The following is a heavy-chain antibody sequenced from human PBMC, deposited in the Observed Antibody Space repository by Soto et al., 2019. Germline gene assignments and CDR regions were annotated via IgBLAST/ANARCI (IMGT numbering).Heavy chain of an antibody. V-gene: IGHV3-30*02. J-gene: IGHJ4*02. CDR2: RWYEESNK. Sequence: GGSLRLSCPAYGFTFGSYCMPWVRQAPGQGLEWVGVRWYEESNKYYADNVKGRFTISRDNSKNKLYLQMNSLRSEDTAVYYCVVGDRGIAAAGTQSLDYWGQGTLVTVSS. CDR3: VVGDRGIAAAGTQSLDY. D-gene: IGHD6-13*01. CDR1: GFTFGSYC.